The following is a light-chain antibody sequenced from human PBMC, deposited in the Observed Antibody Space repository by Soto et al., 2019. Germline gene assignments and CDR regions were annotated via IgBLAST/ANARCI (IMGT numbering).Light chain of an antibody. J-gene: IGKJ2*01. CDR3: QQFNSDPQEYT. V-gene: IGKV1-13*02. Sequence: AIQLTQSPSSLSASVGDRVTITCRASQGISSALAWYQQKPGKAPKLLIYDASSLESGVPSRFSGSGSGTDFSLTISCLQPEDFATYYCQQFNSDPQEYTFGQGTKLEIK. CDR2: DAS. CDR1: QGISSA.